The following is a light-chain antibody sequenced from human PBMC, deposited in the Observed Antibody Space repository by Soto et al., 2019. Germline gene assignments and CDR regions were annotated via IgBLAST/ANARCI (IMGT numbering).Light chain of an antibody. Sequence: QSVLTQPPSASGTPGQRVAISCSGSSXNIGSNTVNWYQQFPETAPKLLIYSNNQRPSGVPDRFSGSKSGTSASLAISGLQSEDEADYYCAAWDESLNGFYVFGTGTKSTVL. CDR2: SNN. J-gene: IGLJ1*01. CDR3: AAWDESLNGFYV. V-gene: IGLV1-44*01. CDR1: SXNIGSNT.